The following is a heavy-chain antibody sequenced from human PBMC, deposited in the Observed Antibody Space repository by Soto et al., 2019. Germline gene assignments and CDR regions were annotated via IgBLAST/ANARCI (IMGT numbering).Heavy chain of an antibody. CDR2: ISNNGNNR. V-gene: IGHV3-30-3*01. J-gene: IGHJ5*02. CDR3: ARAGGAIRLLDT. CDR1: GFTFSGYD. D-gene: IGHD1-26*01. Sequence: QVQLVESGGGVVQPGRSLSLSCATSGFTFSGYDMHWVRQAPGRGLEWVALISNNGNNRHYADSVKGRFTISRDNSRNPLFLLMDSLRDEASALYFCARAGGAIRLLDTWGRGTLVIVSS.